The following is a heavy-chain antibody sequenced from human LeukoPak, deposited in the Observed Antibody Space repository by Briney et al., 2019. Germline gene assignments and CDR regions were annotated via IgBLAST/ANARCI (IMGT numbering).Heavy chain of an antibody. CDR1: GGTFSSYV. Sequence: ASVKVSCKASGGTFSSYVISWVRQAPGQGLEWMGGIIPIFGRVNYAQKFQGRVTITADESTSTGYMELSSLRFEDTAVYYCASGKGPGEWLRLRTFDYWGPGTLVTVSS. CDR2: IIPIFGRV. J-gene: IGHJ4*02. CDR3: ASGKGPGEWLRLRTFDY. V-gene: IGHV1-69*13. D-gene: IGHD5-12*01.